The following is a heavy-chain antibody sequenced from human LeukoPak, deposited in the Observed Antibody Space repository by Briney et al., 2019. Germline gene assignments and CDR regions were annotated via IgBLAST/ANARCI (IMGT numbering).Heavy chain of an antibody. Sequence: SETLSLTCTVSGDSISGYYWSWIRQPAGKGLEWIGRIYASGSTNYNPSLRSRVTMSVDTSKSQFSLTLSSVTAADTAVYYCAREEYSSSRDYWGQGTLVTVSS. V-gene: IGHV4-4*07. D-gene: IGHD6-6*01. CDR3: AREEYSSSRDY. J-gene: IGHJ4*02. CDR2: IYASGST. CDR1: GDSISGYY.